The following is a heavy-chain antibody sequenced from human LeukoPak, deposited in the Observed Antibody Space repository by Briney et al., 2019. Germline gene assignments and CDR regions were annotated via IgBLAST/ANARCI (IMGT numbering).Heavy chain of an antibody. Sequence: GGSLGLSCAASGFTFSNAWMSWVRQAPGKGLEWVGRIKSKTDGGTTDYAAPVKGRFTISRDDSKNTLYLQMNSLKTEDTAVYYCTASITMIVVALNWFDPWGQGTLVTVSS. J-gene: IGHJ5*02. CDR2: IKSKTDGGTT. CDR1: GFTFSNAW. D-gene: IGHD3-22*01. CDR3: TASITMIVVALNWFDP. V-gene: IGHV3-15*01.